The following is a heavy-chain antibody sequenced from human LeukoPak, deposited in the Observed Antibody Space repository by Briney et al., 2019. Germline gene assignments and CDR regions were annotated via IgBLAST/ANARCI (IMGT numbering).Heavy chain of an antibody. CDR2: IYSGGST. CDR1: GFTVSSNY. CDR3: AREVGGDYGAFDI. J-gene: IGHJ3*02. V-gene: IGHV3-53*01. Sequence: GGSLRLSCAASGFTVSSNYMSWVRQAPGKGLEWVSVIYSGGSTYYADSVKGRFTISRDNSKNTLYLQMNSLRAEDTAVYYCAREVGGDYGAFDIWGQGKMVTVSS. D-gene: IGHD4-17*01.